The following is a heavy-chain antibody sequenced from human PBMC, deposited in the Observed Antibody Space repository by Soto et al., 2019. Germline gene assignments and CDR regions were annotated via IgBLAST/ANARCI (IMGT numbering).Heavy chain of an antibody. D-gene: IGHD6-19*01. J-gene: IGHJ4*02. V-gene: IGHV1-18*01. CDR3: VRFASSGWYTGGY. Sequence: QILRVQSGAEVKKPGASVKVSCKASGYTFTNYDIGWVRQAPGQGLEWMGWISPYSGNTKYAQKFQGRVTMTTDTSTTTAYMELRSLRSDDTAVFYCVRFASSGWYTGGYWGQGTLVTVSS. CDR1: GYTFTNYD. CDR2: ISPYSGNT.